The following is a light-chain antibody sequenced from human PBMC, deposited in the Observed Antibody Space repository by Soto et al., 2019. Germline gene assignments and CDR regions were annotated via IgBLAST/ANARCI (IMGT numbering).Light chain of an antibody. J-gene: IGKJ1*01. Sequence: EIVMTQSPATLSVSPGERATLSCRASQSVSRNLAWSQQKPGQAPRLLIYRAATRANGIPGRFSGSGSGTEFTFTISSLQSEDFEVYYCQEYNTRRTFGQGTKVEIK. CDR3: QEYNTRRT. CDR1: QSVSRN. V-gene: IGKV3-15*01. CDR2: RAA.